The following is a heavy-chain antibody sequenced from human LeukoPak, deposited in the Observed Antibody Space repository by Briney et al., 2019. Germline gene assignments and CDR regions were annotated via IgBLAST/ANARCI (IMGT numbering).Heavy chain of an antibody. V-gene: IGHV5-51*01. CDR2: VYPGDSET. J-gene: IGHJ4*02. Sequence: GESLQISCRGSGYSFTSYWIGWLRQMPGKGLEWMGVVYPGDSETKYNPSFQGQVTISADKSINTAYLQWTSLKASDTAIYYCATTSRYFDHWGQGTLVTVSS. CDR3: ATTSRYFDH. D-gene: IGHD6-6*01. CDR1: GYSFTSYW.